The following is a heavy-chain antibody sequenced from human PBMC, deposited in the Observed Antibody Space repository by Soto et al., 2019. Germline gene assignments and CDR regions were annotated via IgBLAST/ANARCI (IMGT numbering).Heavy chain of an antibody. V-gene: IGHV1-18*01. CDR2: IRPYNSNT. CDR1: GYTFTSYG. J-gene: IGHJ1*01. Sequence: QVQLLQSGAAMKKPGASVKVSCKASGYTFTSYGISWVRQDPGQGREWMGWIRPYNSNTNYAQTLQGRVTRNTDTSESTAYMELRSLRSDDTAVYYCARGSPQEPAWGQGTLVTVSS. D-gene: IGHD2-2*01. CDR3: ARGSPQEPA.